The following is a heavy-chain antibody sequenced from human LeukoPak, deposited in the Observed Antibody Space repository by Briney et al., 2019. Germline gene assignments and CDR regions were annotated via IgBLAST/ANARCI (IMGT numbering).Heavy chain of an antibody. D-gene: IGHD3/OR15-3a*01. CDR3: ATVPGTSYDY. V-gene: IGHV3-48*02. CDR2: ISSGSGSI. J-gene: IGHJ4*02. CDR1: GCSFSTYN. Sequence: GGSLRLSCAASGCSFSTYNVNWVRQAPGKGLEWVSYISSGSGSIHYADSVRGRFIISRDNAKKSLYLQMNRLRDEDTAVYYCATVPGTSYDYWGQGTLVTVSS.